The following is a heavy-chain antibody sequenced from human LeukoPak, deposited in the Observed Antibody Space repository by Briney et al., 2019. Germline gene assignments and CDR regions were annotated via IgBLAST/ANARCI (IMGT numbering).Heavy chain of an antibody. CDR1: GYTFTSYG. J-gene: IGHJ4*02. CDR3: ARDGQPITGMGYFDY. V-gene: IGHV1-18*01. Sequence: GASVKVSCKASGYTFTSYGISWVRQAPGQGLEWMGWISAYNGNTNYAQKLQGRVTMTTDTSTSTAYMELRSLRSEDTAVYYCARDGQPITGMGYFDYWGQGTLVTVSS. CDR2: ISAYNGNT. D-gene: IGHD1-20*01.